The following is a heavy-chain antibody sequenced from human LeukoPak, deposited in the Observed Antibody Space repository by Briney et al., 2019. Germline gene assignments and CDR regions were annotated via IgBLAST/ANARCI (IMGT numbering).Heavy chain of an antibody. CDR3: ATNGGGDSGYGNFDY. D-gene: IGHD5-12*01. Sequence: GGSLRLSCAASGFTFSDSYMTWIRQAPGKGLELLSYISGSSSDVNYIDSVKGRFTISRDNAKNSLYLQMNSLRPEDTALYYCATNGGGDSGYGNFDYWGQGTLVTVSS. CDR2: ISGSSSDV. CDR1: GFTFSDSY. V-gene: IGHV3-11*03. J-gene: IGHJ4*02.